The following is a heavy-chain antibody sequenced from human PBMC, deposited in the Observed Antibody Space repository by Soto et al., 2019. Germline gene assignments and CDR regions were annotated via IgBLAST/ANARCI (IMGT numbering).Heavy chain of an antibody. V-gene: IGHV5-51*01. CDR2: VHPSDSDT. CDR3: ARSSGGNSRFDL. Sequence: GESLKISCEATGYIFTNSWIAWVRQMPGKGLEWMGSVHPSDSDTRYSPSFQGQVTISADSPLFTAYLQLSSLKASDTAIYFCARSSGGNSRFDLWGRGTLVTVSS. J-gene: IGHJ4*02. D-gene: IGHD6-6*01. CDR1: GYIFTNSW.